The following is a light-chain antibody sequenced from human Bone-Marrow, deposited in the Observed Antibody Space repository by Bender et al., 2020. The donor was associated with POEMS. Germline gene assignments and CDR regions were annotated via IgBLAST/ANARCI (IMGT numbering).Light chain of an antibody. J-gene: IGLJ3*02. V-gene: IGLV1-44*01. CDR1: SSNIGAHA. CDR3: EVWDDSLNGWV. Sequence: QSVLTQPPSASGTPGQRVTISCSGGSSNIGAHAVNWYQHLPGTAPKPLIYSSHRRPSGVPDRFSGSRSGASASLAIGGLQSEDEADYYCEVWDDSLNGWVFGGGTKLTVL. CDR2: SSH.